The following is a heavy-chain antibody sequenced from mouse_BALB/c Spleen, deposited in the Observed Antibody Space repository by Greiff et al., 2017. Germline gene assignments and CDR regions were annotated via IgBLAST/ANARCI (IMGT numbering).Heavy chain of an antibody. CDR3: ERPSTVVAPYYFDY. D-gene: IGHD1-1*01. Sequence: EVQLVESGGGLVQPGGSRKLSCAASGFTFSSFGMHWVRQAPEKGLEWVAYISSGSSTIYYADTVKGRFTISRDNPKNTLFLQMTSLRSEDTAMYYGERPSTVVAPYYFDYWGQGTTLTVSS. CDR2: ISSGSSTI. J-gene: IGHJ2*01. CDR1: GFTFSSFG. V-gene: IGHV5-17*02.